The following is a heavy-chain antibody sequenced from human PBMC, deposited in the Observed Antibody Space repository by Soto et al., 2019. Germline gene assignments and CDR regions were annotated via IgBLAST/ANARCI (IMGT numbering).Heavy chain of an antibody. V-gene: IGHV4-31*03. CDR2: IYYSGST. D-gene: IGHD2-15*01. CDR1: GGSISSGGYY. CDR3: ARVTELGYCSGGSCYSLHYFDY. Sequence: QVQLQESGPGLVKPSQTLSLTCTVSGGSISSGGYYWSWIRQHPGKGLEWIGYIYYSGSTYYNPSIESRVTISVDTSKNQFSLKLSSVTAADTAVYYCARVTELGYCSGGSCYSLHYFDYWGQGTLVTVSS. J-gene: IGHJ4*02.